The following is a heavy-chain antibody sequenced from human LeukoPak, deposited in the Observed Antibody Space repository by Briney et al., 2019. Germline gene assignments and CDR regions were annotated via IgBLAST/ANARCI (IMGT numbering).Heavy chain of an antibody. CDR3: VRHFGKDYGPYGRFDY. J-gene: IGHJ4*02. V-gene: IGHV4-39*01. D-gene: IGHD4-17*01. CDR2: MYYSGYT. CDR1: GGSISSSSHY. Sequence: PSETLSLTCTVSGGSISSSSHYWGWLRQPPETGLEWIVSMYYSGYTYYNPSLKSRVTISVDTSKNQFSLKLSSVTAADTAVYYCVRHFGKDYGPYGRFDYWGQGTLDTVSS.